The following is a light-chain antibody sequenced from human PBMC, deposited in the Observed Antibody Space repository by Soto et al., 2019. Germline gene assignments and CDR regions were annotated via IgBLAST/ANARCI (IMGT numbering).Light chain of an antibody. J-gene: IGKJ1*01. CDR2: GAY. Sequence: IVVTQSPATLSVSPGETVTLSCRVSQSVSSSLAWYQQKPGQAPRLLISGAYTRATGIPARFSGSGSGTEFTLTISGLQSEDFAVYYCQQYRSWPRTFGQGTKVEIK. CDR3: QQYRSWPRT. V-gene: IGKV3-15*01. CDR1: QSVSSS.